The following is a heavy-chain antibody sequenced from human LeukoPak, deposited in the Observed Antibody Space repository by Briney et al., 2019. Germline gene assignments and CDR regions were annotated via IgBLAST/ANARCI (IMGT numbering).Heavy chain of an antibody. V-gene: IGHV3-11*01. J-gene: IGHJ4*02. CDR2: ISSSGSTI. CDR1: GSTFSDYY. Sequence: GGSLRLSCAASGSTFSDYYMSWIRQAPGKGLEWVSYISSSGSTIYYADSVKGRFTISRDNAKNSLYLQMNSLRAEDTAVYYCARDIPIKVVPAAISDYWGQGTLVTVSS. CDR3: ARDIPIKVVPAAISDY. D-gene: IGHD2-2*01.